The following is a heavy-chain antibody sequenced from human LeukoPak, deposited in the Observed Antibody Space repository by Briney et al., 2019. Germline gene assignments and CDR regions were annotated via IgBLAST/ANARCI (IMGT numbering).Heavy chain of an antibody. CDR1: GGSISSYY. V-gene: IGHV4-4*07. J-gene: IGHJ4*02. CDR3: ARDGARIDWIHDPYCFDY. CDR2: IYTSGST. D-gene: IGHD1-1*01. Sequence: SETLSLTCTVSGGSISSYYWSWIRQPAGKGLEWIGRIYTSGSTNYNPSLKSRVTMSVDTSKNQFSLKLSSVTAADTAVYYCARDGARIDWIHDPYCFDYWGQGTLVTVSS.